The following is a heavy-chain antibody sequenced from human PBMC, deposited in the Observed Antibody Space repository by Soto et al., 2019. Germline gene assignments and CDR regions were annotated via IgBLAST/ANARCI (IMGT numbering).Heavy chain of an antibody. V-gene: IGHV3-21*01. CDR1: GFTFSSYS. Sequence: ESLRLSCAASGFTFSSYSMNWVRQAPGKGLEWVSSISSSSSYIYYADSVKGRFTISRDNAKNSLYLQMNSLRAEDTAVYYCARDTTGNFDYWGQGTLVTVSS. J-gene: IGHJ4*02. CDR2: ISSSSSYI. D-gene: IGHD2-2*01. CDR3: ARDTTGNFDY.